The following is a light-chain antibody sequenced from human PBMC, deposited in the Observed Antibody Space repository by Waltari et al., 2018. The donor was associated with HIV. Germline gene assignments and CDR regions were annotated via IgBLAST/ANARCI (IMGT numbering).Light chain of an antibody. J-gene: IGLJ1*01. V-gene: IGLV1-40*01. Sequence: QSVLTQPPSVSGAPGQRVTISCTGSSSNIRAGFDLQWYQQLPGIAPKLLIYAATNRRSGVLDRFSGSKSATSASLAITGLQAEDEADDYYQSYDSSLSSYVFASGTRVTVL. CDR3: QSYDSSLSSYV. CDR2: AAT. CDR1: SSNIRAGFD.